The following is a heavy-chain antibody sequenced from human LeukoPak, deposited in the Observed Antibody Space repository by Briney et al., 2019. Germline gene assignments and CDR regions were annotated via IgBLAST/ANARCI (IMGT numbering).Heavy chain of an antibody. J-gene: IGHJ6*02. V-gene: IGHV3-66*02. Sequence: GGSLRLSCAASGFTVSSSNYMNWVRQAPGKGLEWVSGIYTGGTTYYTDSVKGRFTISRDNSKNTLFLQMDSLRAEDTAVYYCAKDGEATSSSGYYRYYYGLDVWGQGTTVTVSS. CDR3: AKDGEATSSSGYYRYYYGLDV. D-gene: IGHD3-22*01. CDR1: GFTVSSSNY. CDR2: IYTGGTT.